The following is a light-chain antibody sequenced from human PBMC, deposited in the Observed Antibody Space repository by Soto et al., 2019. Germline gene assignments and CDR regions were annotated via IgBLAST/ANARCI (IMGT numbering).Light chain of an antibody. CDR3: QQCYSTPLT. CDR2: AAS. J-gene: IGKJ4*01. V-gene: IGKV1-9*01. Sequence: IQLTQSPSSLSASVGDRVTITCRASQGISSYLAWYQQKPGKAPRLLIYAASTLQSGVPSRFSGSGSGTDFTLTISNLQAEDVAVYYCQQCYSTPLTFGGGTKVDIK. CDR1: QGISSY.